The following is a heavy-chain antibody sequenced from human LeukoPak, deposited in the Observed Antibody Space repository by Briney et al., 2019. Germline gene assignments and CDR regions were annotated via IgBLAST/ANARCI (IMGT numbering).Heavy chain of an antibody. V-gene: IGHV4-4*07. CDR3: AGDFWSGYYFRD. J-gene: IGHJ4*02. D-gene: IGHD3-3*01. Sequence: SETLSLTCTVSGGSISSYYWSWIRQPAGKGLEWSGRIGHIYTSGSTNYNPSLKSRVTMSVDTSKNQFSLKLSSVTAADTAVYYCAGDFWSGYYFRDWGQGTLVTVSS. CDR2: IGHIYTSGST. CDR1: GGSISSYY.